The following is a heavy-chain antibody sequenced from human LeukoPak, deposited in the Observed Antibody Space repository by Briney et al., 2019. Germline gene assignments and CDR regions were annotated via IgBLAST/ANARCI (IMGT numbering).Heavy chain of an antibody. CDR1: GGSFSGYY. V-gene: IGHV4-34*01. D-gene: IGHD5-18*01. CDR2: INHSGST. J-gene: IGHJ6*02. CDR3: ARARSSKDVRRLKYRYEDYNNSYRMNV. Sequence: PSETLSLTCAVYGGSFSGYYLSWIRQPPGKGLEWIGEINHSGSTNYNPSLKRRGTITVDTSKNQFPLPLSSVTAADTAVYSSARARSSKDVRRLKYRYEDYNNSYRMNVWGQATTATAYS.